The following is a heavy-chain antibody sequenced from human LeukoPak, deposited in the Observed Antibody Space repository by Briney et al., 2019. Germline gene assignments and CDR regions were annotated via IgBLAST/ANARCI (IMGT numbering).Heavy chain of an antibody. CDR1: GASISRHY. V-gene: IGHV4-4*07. J-gene: IGHJ3*02. Sequence: SDTLSLTCSVSGASISRHYWSWIRQPAGKGVEWIGTMYTSGSTDHNPSLKSRLTMSVDTSKNQFSLKLTSVTAADTALYYCARLTIFGVVIPDAFDIWGQGTMVRVSS. CDR2: MYTSGST. CDR3: ARLTIFGVVIPDAFDI. D-gene: IGHD3-3*01.